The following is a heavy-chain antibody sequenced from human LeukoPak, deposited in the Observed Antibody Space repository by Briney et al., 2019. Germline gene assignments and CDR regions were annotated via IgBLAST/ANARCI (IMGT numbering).Heavy chain of an antibody. CDR1: GYSISSGYY. V-gene: IGHV4-38-2*01. Sequence: SETLSLTCAVSGYSISSGYYWGWIRQPPGMGLEWIGSVYHSGTTYYNPSLKSRVTISVDTSKNQFSLKLDSVTAADTAVYYCARRGYSGYGLLDYWGQGTLVTVSS. CDR2: VYHSGTT. D-gene: IGHD5-12*01. J-gene: IGHJ4*02. CDR3: ARRGYSGYGLLDY.